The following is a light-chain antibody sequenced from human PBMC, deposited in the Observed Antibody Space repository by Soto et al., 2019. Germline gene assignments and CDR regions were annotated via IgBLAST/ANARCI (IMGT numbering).Light chain of an antibody. V-gene: IGKV3-20*01. Sequence: EVVLTQSPGTLSLSPGEGATLSCRSSQDVGTNYLAWCQQKPGQAPRLLIFGASSRASGVPGRFSGSGSGTDFTLTISRLEPEDSAVYYCQQFINSPYMYIFGQGTKLEI. CDR3: QQFINSPYMYI. CDR1: QDVGTNY. J-gene: IGKJ2*01. CDR2: GAS.